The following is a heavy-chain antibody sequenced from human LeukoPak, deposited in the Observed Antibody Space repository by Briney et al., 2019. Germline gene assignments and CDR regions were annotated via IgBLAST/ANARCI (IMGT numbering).Heavy chain of an antibody. CDR2: IYYSGST. CDR3: ARYDAGSYYAFDI. J-gene: IGHJ3*02. CDR1: GGSISSGGYY. Sequence: SETLSLTCTVSGGSISSGGYYWSWIRQHPGKGLEWIGYIYYSGSTYYNPSLKSRVTISVDTSKNQFSLKLSSVTAADTAVYYCARYDAGSYYAFDIWGQGTMVTVSS. D-gene: IGHD1-26*01. V-gene: IGHV4-31*03.